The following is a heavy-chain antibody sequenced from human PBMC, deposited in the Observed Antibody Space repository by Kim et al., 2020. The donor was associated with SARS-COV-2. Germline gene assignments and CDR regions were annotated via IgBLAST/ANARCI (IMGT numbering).Heavy chain of an antibody. J-gene: IGHJ4*02. V-gene: IGHV3-74*01. D-gene: IGHD3-10*01. Sequence: DGTSTYYPDSVKGRIAISRDNSKNTLDLQMNSLRTEDTAVYYCFRGGVDFWGQGTLVTVSS. CDR2: DGTST. CDR3: FRGGVDF.